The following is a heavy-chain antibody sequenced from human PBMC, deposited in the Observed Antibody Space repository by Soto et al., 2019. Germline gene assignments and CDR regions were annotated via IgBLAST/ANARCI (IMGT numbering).Heavy chain of an antibody. V-gene: IGHV4-31*03. J-gene: IGHJ4*02. Sequence: QVQLQESGPGLVKPSQTLSLTCTVSGGSISSGGYYWSWIRQHPGKGLEWIGYIYHSGSTNYNPSLKSRVTISVDKSKNQFSLKLSSVTAADTAVYYCARGGFAVGDYWGQGTLVTVSS. CDR3: ARGGFAVGDY. D-gene: IGHD3-10*01. CDR1: GGSISSGGYY. CDR2: IYHSGST.